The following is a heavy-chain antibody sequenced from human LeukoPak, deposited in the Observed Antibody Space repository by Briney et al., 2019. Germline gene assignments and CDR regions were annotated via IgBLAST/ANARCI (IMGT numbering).Heavy chain of an antibody. CDR3: ARLPATVFDY. CDR1: GGSISSYY. V-gene: IGHV4-59*08. CDR2: IYYSGST. J-gene: IGHJ4*02. Sequence: SETLSLTCTVSGGSISSYYWSWIRQPPGKGLEWIGYIYYSGSTKYNPSLKSRVTISVDTSKNQFSLKLSSVTAADTAVYYCARLPATVFDYWGQGTLVTVSS. D-gene: IGHD5-18*01.